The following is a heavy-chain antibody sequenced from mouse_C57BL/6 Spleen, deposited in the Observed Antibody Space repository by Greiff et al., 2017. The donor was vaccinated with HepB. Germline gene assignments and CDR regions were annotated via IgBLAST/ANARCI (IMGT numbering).Heavy chain of an antibody. Sequence: EVHLVESGGGLVKPGGSLKLSCAASGFTFSSYAMSWVRQTPEKRLEWVATISDGGSYTYYPDNVKGRFTISRDNAKNNLYLQMSHLKSEDTAMYYCARGLGPAYWGQGTLVTVSA. CDR2: ISDGGSYT. CDR1: GFTFSSYA. V-gene: IGHV5-4*01. J-gene: IGHJ3*01. D-gene: IGHD4-1*01. CDR3: ARGLGPAY.